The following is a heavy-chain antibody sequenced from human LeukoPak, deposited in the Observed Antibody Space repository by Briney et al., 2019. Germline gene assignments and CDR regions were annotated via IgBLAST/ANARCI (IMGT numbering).Heavy chain of an antibody. Sequence: SETLSLTCTVSGGSISSNYWSWIRQPPGKGLEWIGYIYSSGSTNYNPSLKSRVTISVDTSKNQFSLKLSSVTAADTAVYYCARRYYYDSSGYYHYYFDYWGQGTLVTVSS. CDR2: IYSSGST. D-gene: IGHD3-22*01. J-gene: IGHJ4*02. V-gene: IGHV4-59*12. CDR3: ARRYYYDSSGYYHYYFDY. CDR1: GGSISSNY.